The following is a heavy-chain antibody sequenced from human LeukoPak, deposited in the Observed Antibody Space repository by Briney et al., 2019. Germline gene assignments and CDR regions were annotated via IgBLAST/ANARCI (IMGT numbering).Heavy chain of an antibody. J-gene: IGHJ4*02. V-gene: IGHV4-34*01. CDR3: ARNGDYSLDS. CDR1: GWSFSAYY. CDR2: THHSGSS. D-gene: IGHD4-17*01. Sequence: SETLSLTCAVCGWSFSAYYWSWIRQPPGKGLEWIGETHHSGSSSYNPSLKSRVTMSVNTSKSQFSLRLTSVTAADTAIYYCARNGDYSLDSWGQGTLVTVSS.